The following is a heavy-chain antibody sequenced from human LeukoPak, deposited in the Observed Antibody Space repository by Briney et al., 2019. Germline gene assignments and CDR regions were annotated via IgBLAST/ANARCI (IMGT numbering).Heavy chain of an antibody. J-gene: IGHJ4*02. V-gene: IGHV3-30-3*01. D-gene: IGHD4-17*01. CDR2: ISYDGSNK. CDR3: ASKTVSNN. CDR1: GFTFSSYA. Sequence: GGSLRLSCAAPGFTFSSYAMHWVRQAPGKGLEWVAVISYDGSNKYYADSVKGRFTISRDNSKNTLYPQMNSLRAEDTAVYYCASKTVSNNWGQGTLVTVSS.